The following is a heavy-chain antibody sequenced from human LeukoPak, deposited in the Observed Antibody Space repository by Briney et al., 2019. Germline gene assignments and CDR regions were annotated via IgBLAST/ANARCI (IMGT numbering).Heavy chain of an antibody. CDR1: GGSISSGSYY. V-gene: IGHV4-61*02. Sequence: PSQTLSLTCTVAGGSISSGSYYWSWIRQPAGKGLEWIGRIYTRGRTNYNPSLKSRVTISVDTSKNQFSPKLSSVTAADTAVYYCARDWRPDYDILTGYYRGFYYYYMDVWGKGTTVTISS. CDR2: IYTRGRT. CDR3: ARDWRPDYDILTGYYRGFYYYYMDV. D-gene: IGHD3-9*01. J-gene: IGHJ6*03.